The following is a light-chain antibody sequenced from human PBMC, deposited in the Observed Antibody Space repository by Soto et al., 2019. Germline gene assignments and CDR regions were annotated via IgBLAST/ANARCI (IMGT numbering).Light chain of an antibody. CDR1: QSVSSY. J-gene: IGKJ5*01. V-gene: IGKV3-11*01. CDR3: QHRGTWPG. Sequence: EIVLTQSPATLSLSPGERATLSCRASQSVSSYLAWYQQKPGQAPRLLISDASNRATGIPARFSGSGSGTDFTLTISSLEPEDFAVYYCQHRGTWPGFGQGTRLEIK. CDR2: DAS.